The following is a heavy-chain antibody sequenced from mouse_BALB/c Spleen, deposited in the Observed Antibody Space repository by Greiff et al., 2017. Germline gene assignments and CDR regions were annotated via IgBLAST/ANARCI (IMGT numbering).Heavy chain of an antibody. D-gene: IGHD3-2*01. CDR1: GYTFSSYW. CDR2: ILPGSGST. Sequence: VQLQQSGAELMKPGASVKISCKATGYTFSSYWIEWVKQRPGHGLEWIGEILPGSGSTNYNEKFKGKATFTADTSSNTAYMQLSSLTSEDSDVYYCARSETARATAYWGQGTLVTVSA. CDR3: ARSETARATAY. V-gene: IGHV1-9*01. J-gene: IGHJ3*01.